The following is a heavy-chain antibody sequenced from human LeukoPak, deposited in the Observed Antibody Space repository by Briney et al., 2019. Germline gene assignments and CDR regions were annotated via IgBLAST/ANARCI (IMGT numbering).Heavy chain of an antibody. CDR3: ARAGVWDYDDTSGYHNGAFDI. CDR1: GYTFTGYY. V-gene: IGHV1-46*01. CDR2: INPSGGST. Sequence: GASVKVSCKASGYTFTGYYMHWVRQAPGQGLEWMGIINPSGGSTSYAQKFQGRVTMTMDPSISTAYMELSSLRSEDTAVYYCARAGVWDYDDTSGYHNGAFDIWGQGTMVTVSS. D-gene: IGHD3-22*01. J-gene: IGHJ3*02.